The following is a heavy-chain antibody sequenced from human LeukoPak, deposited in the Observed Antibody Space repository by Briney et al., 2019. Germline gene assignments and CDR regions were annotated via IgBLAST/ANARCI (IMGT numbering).Heavy chain of an antibody. D-gene: IGHD3-10*01. V-gene: IGHV3-21*01. Sequence: GESLRLSCAASGFTFNSYTMNWVRQAPGKGLEWVSSISSSSSYIYYADSVKGRFTISRDNAKNSLYLQMNSLRAEDTAVYYCARILFDSGHYYGMDVWGQGTTVVVSS. CDR1: GFTFNSYT. CDR2: ISSSSSYI. CDR3: ARILFDSGHYYGMDV. J-gene: IGHJ6*02.